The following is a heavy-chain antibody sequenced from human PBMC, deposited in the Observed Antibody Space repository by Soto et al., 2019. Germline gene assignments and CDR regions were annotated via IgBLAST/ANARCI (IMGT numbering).Heavy chain of an antibody. CDR3: AIGGASSSLGDYYYGMDV. J-gene: IGHJ6*02. Sequence: SVKVSCKASGFTFTSSAVQWVRQARGQRLEWIGWIVVGSGNTNYAQKFQERVTITRDMSTSTAYMELSSLRSEDTAVYYCAIGGASSSLGDYYYGMDVWGQGTTVTVSS. CDR1: GFTFTSSA. CDR2: IVVGSGNT. D-gene: IGHD6-13*01. V-gene: IGHV1-58*01.